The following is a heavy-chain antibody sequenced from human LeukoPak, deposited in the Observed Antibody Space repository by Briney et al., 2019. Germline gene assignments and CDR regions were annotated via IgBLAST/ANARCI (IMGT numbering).Heavy chain of an antibody. CDR2: ISSSGSTI. J-gene: IGHJ5*02. CDR1: GFTFSDYY. Sequence: GGSLRLSCAASGFTFSDYYMSWIRQAPGKGLEWVSYISSSGSTIYYADSVKGRFTISRDNDKNSLYLQMNSLRAEDTAVYYCARDRARGVGKSSWFDPWGQGTLVTVSS. D-gene: IGHD3-10*01. V-gene: IGHV3-11*04. CDR3: ARDRARGVGKSSWFDP.